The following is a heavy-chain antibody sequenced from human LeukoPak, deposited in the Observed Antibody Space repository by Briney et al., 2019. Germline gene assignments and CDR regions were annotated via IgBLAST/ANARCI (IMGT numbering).Heavy chain of an antibody. CDR1: GFTFDDYG. CDR2: INWNGGST. J-gene: IGHJ6*03. Sequence: PGGSLRLSCAASGFTFDDYGMSWVRQAPGKGLEWVSGINWNGGSTGYADSVKGRFTISRDNAKNSLYLQMNSLRAEDTAVYYCTRDYCSGGSCYSYYYYMDVWGKGTTVTAS. CDR3: TRDYCSGGSCYSYYYYMDV. D-gene: IGHD2-15*01. V-gene: IGHV3-20*04.